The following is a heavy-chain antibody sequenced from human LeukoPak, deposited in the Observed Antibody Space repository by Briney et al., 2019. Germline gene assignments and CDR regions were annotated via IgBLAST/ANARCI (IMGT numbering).Heavy chain of an antibody. CDR1: GGSVSSSNYY. J-gene: IGHJ4*02. CDR2: FSYNVHS. Sequence: SSETLSLTCTVPGGSVSSSNYYWSWIRQPPGKGLEWVGFFSYNVHSDYNPSLKSRVTISVDTSKNQFSLRLSSVTAADTAIYYCARVSVAGTGPDYWGQGTLVTVSS. V-gene: IGHV4-61*01. CDR3: ARVSVAGTGPDY. D-gene: IGHD6-13*01.